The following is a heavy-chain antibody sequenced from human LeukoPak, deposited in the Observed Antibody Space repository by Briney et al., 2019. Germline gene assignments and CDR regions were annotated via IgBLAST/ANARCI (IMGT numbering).Heavy chain of an antibody. D-gene: IGHD6-19*01. Sequence: GGSLRLSCAASGFTFSTHAMSWVRQAPGKGLEWVSGISGSGGSTYYADSVKGRFTISRDNSKNMLYLQMNSLRAEDTAVYYCAKDGSSGPWAAYYFDHWGQGTLVTVSS. J-gene: IGHJ4*02. CDR3: AKDGSSGPWAAYYFDH. CDR2: ISGSGGST. V-gene: IGHV3-23*01. CDR1: GFTFSTHA.